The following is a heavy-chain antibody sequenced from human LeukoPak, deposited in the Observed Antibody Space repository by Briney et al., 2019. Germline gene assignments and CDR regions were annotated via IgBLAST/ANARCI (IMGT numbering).Heavy chain of an antibody. J-gene: IGHJ4*02. CDR3: ARRGVVIRVILVGFHKEAFYFDS. V-gene: IGHV3-23*01. D-gene: IGHD3-22*01. Sequence: PGGSLRLSCAVSGFTLSNYGMSWVRQAPGKGLEWVAGISDSGGSTNYADSVKGRFTISRDNPKNTLYLQMNSLRAEDTAVYFCARRGVVIRVILVGFHKEAFYFDSWGQGALVTVSS. CDR2: ISDSGGST. CDR1: GFTLSNYG.